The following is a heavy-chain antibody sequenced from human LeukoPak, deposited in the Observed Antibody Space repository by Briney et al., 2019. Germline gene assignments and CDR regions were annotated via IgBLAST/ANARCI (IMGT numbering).Heavy chain of an antibody. D-gene: IGHD4-23*01. Sequence: GGSLRLSCAASGFTFNNAWMTWVRQAPGKGLEWVGRIKSKNDGATTDYGAPVKGRFTMSRDDSKNTLSLQMNSLKIEDTGIYYCTTAGSNFGGDSPFDSWGQGTLVTVSS. CDR3: TTAGSNFGGDSPFDS. CDR1: GFTFNNAW. V-gene: IGHV3-15*01. CDR2: IKSKNDGATT. J-gene: IGHJ4*02.